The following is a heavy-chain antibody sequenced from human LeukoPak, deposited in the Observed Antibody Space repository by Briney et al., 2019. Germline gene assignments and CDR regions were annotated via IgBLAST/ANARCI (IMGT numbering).Heavy chain of an antibody. CDR3: ARVGIRYYYYYYYGMDV. V-gene: IGHV4-34*01. J-gene: IGHJ6*02. CDR1: GGSFSGYY. Sequence: SETLSLTCAVYGGSFSGYYWSWIRQPPGKGLEWIGEINHSGSTDYNPSLKSRVTISVDTSKNQFSLKLSSVTAADTAVYYCARVGIRYYYYYYYGMDVWGQGTTVTVSS. CDR2: INHSGST. D-gene: IGHD3-9*01.